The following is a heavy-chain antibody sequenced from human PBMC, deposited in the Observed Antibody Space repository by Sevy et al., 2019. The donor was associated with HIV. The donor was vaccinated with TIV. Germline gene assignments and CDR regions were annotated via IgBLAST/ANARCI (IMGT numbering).Heavy chain of an antibody. CDR3: ARGGMEWLLSPRDYFDY. CDR2: ISYDGSNK. CDR1: GFTFSSYA. D-gene: IGHD3-3*01. J-gene: IGHJ4*02. V-gene: IGHV3-30-3*01. Sequence: GSLRLSCAASGFTFSSYAMHWVRQAPGKGLEWVAVISYDGSNKYYADSVKGRFTISRDNSKNTLYLQMNSLRAEDTAVYYCARGGMEWLLSPRDYFDYWGQGTLVTVSS.